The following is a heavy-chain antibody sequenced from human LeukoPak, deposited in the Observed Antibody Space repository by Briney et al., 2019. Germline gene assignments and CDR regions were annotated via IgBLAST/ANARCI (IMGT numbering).Heavy chain of an antibody. CDR2: IYYTGST. Sequence: SETLSLTCTVSGGSISSYYWSWIRQPPGKGLEWIGYIYYTGSTNNTSLKSRATISVDTSKNQFSLKLSSVTAADTAVYYCARAGSYRGYFDYWGQGTLVTVSS. D-gene: IGHD1-26*01. V-gene: IGHV4-59*01. CDR1: GGSISSYY. CDR3: ARAGSYRGYFDY. J-gene: IGHJ4*02.